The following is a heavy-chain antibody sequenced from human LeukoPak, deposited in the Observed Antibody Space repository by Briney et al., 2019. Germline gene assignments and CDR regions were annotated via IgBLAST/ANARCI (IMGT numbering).Heavy chain of an antibody. V-gene: IGHV3-9*01. D-gene: IGHD6-19*01. J-gene: IGHJ3*02. CDR3: AKDISRGWYEVAFDI. Sequence: GGSLRLSCAASGFTFDDYAMHWVRQAPGKGLEWVSGTSWNSGSIGYADSVKGRFTISRDNAKNSLYLQMNSLRAEDTALYYCAKDISRGWYEVAFDIWGQGTMVTVSS. CDR2: TSWNSGSI. CDR1: GFTFDDYA.